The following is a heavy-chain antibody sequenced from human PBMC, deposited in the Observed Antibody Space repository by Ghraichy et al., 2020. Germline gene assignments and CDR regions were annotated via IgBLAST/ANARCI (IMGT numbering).Heavy chain of an antibody. CDR2: INHSGST. Sequence: SETLSLTCAVYGGSFSGYYWSWIRQPPGKGLEWIGEINHSGSTNYNPSLKSRVTISVDTSKNQFSLKLSSVTAADTAVYYCARDILFGYSSSWYGTAGYYYGMDVWGQGTTVTVSS. CDR3: ARDILFGYSSSWYGTAGYYYGMDV. CDR1: GGSFSGYY. D-gene: IGHD6-13*01. V-gene: IGHV4-34*01. J-gene: IGHJ6*02.